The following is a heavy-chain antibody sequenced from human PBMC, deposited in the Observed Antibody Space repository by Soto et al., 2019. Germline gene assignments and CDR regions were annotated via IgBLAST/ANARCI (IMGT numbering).Heavy chain of an antibody. D-gene: IGHD5-18*01. Sequence: PGGSLRLSCADSGLTFRRYVMNWVRQAPGNGLEWVSGISESGGSTYYADYVKGRFTISRDNSKNTLYLQMNSLRAEDTAVYYCATLYSYGYGGYWGQGTLVTVSS. CDR3: ATLYSYGYGGY. CDR2: ISESGGST. J-gene: IGHJ4*02. CDR1: GLTFRRYV. V-gene: IGHV3-23*01.